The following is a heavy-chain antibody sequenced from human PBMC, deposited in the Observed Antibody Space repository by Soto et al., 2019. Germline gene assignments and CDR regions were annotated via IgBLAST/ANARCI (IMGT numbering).Heavy chain of an antibody. Sequence: GGSLRLSCAASGFTFSSYSMNWVRQAPGKGLEWVSSISGSGNYTHYADFVKGRFTIFRDNAKNSLYLQMNNLRAEDTAVYYCARVLGIQLCCIDSWGQGTLVTVSS. J-gene: IGHJ4*02. V-gene: IGHV3-21*01. CDR2: ISGSGNYT. D-gene: IGHD5-18*01. CDR3: ARVLGIQLCCIDS. CDR1: GFTFSSYS.